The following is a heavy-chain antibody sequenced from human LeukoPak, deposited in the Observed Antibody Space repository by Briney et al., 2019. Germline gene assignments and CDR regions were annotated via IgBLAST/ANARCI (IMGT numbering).Heavy chain of an antibody. Sequence: SETLSLTCTVSGGSISNYYWSWIRQPPGKGLEWIGYIFYSGSTNYNPSLKSRVTMSVDTSKNQFSLKLSSVTAADTAVYYCASYAYYDSSGYAFDIWGQGTTVTVSS. D-gene: IGHD3-22*01. CDR2: IFYSGST. J-gene: IGHJ3*02. V-gene: IGHV4-59*08. CDR3: ASYAYYDSSGYAFDI. CDR1: GGSISNYY.